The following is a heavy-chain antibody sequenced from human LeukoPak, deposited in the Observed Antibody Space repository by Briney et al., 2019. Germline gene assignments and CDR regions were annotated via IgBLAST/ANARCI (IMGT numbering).Heavy chain of an antibody. CDR2: INHSGST. CDR1: GGSFSDYY. CDR3: ARVRMGYSFDY. Sequence: SETLSLTCAVYGGSFSDYYWSWIRQPPGKGLEWIGEINHSGSTNYNPSLKSRATISVDTSKNQFSLKLSSVTAADTAVYYCARVRMGYSFDYWGQGTLVTVSS. V-gene: IGHV4-34*01. J-gene: IGHJ4*02. D-gene: IGHD5-18*01.